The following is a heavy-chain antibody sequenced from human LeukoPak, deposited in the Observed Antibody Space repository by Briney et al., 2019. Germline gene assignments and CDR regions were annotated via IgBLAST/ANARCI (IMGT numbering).Heavy chain of an antibody. D-gene: IGHD1-26*01. CDR2: IIPIFGTA. V-gene: IGHV1-69*13. J-gene: IGHJ6*02. CDR1: GGTFSSYA. Sequence: SVKVSCKASGGTFSSYAISWVRQAPGQGLEWMGGIIPIFGTANYAQKFQGRVTITADESTSTAYMELSSLRSEDTAVYYCASRELLYHDYYYYGMDVWGQGTTVTVSS. CDR3: ASRELLYHDYYYYGMDV.